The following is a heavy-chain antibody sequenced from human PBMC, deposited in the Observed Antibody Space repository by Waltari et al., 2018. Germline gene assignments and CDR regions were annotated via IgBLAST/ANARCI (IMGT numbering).Heavy chain of an antibody. D-gene: IGHD3-22*01. CDR2: IRYDGSNK. J-gene: IGHJ3*02. V-gene: IGHV3-30*02. Sequence: QVQLVESGGGVVQPGGSLRLSCAASGFTFSSYGMHWVRPAPGKGLEWVAFIRYDGSNKYYADSVKGRFTISRDNSKNTLYLQMNSLRAEDTAVYYCASDTYYYDSSGYQDAFDIWGQGTMVTVSS. CDR1: GFTFSSYG. CDR3: ASDTYYYDSSGYQDAFDI.